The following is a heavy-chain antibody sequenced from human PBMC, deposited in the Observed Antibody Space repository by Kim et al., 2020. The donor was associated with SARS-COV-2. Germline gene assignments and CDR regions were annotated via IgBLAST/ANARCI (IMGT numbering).Heavy chain of an antibody. V-gene: IGHV4-39*07. Sequence: SETLSLTCTVSGGSISSSSYYWGWIRQPPGKGLEWIGSIYYSGSTYYNPSLKSRVTISVDTSKNQFSLKLSSVTAADTAVYYCARDLSDYGDPYYGMDVWGQGTTVTVSS. CDR1: GGSISSSSYY. D-gene: IGHD4-17*01. CDR2: IYYSGST. J-gene: IGHJ6*02. CDR3: ARDLSDYGDPYYGMDV.